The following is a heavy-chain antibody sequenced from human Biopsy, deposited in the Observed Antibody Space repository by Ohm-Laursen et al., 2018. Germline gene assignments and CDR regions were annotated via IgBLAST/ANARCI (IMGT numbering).Heavy chain of an antibody. V-gene: IGHV4-4*07. J-gene: IGHJ4*02. Sequence: GTLSLTCTVSGGSINSYYWSWMRQPAGKGLEWIGRLFTSGTTNDSTSLNNRVTMSVDTSKNQFSLRLTSVTAADTAVYYCVRGGSGSFPFDYWGPGTLVTVSS. CDR2: LFTSGTT. D-gene: IGHD3-10*01. CDR1: GGSINSYY. CDR3: VRGGSGSFPFDY.